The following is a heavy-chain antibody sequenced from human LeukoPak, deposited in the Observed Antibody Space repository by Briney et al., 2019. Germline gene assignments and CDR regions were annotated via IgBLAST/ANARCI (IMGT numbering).Heavy chain of an antibody. J-gene: IGHJ4*02. D-gene: IGHD3-22*01. Sequence: GGSLRLSCAASGFTFSSYAMSWVRQASGKGLEWVSAISGSGGSTYYADSVKGRFTISRDNSKNTLYLQMNSLRAEDTAVYYCAKDQGDRRDSSGYYYFDYWGQGTLVTVSS. CDR3: AKDQGDRRDSSGYYYFDY. CDR1: GFTFSSYA. V-gene: IGHV3-23*01. CDR2: ISGSGGST.